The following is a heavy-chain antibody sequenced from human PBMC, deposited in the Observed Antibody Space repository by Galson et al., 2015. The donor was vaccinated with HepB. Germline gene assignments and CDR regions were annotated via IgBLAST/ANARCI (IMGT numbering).Heavy chain of an antibody. Sequence: SLRLSCAASGFTFSRCAMTWVRQAPGKGLDWVSAFSGTGGGTGYADAVKGRFTISRDNSKNTLYLQMDSLRAEDTAVYYCAKSRTSSWSHDALDVWGQGTMVTV. CDR2: FSGTGGGT. V-gene: IGHV3-23*01. CDR1: GFTFSRCA. J-gene: IGHJ3*01. CDR3: AKSRTSSWSHDALDV. D-gene: IGHD6-13*01.